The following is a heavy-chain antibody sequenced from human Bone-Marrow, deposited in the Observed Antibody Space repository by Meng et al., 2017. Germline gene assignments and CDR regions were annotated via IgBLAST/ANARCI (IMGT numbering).Heavy chain of an antibody. CDR1: GYSISSGYY. D-gene: IGHD2-2*01. CDR2: IYHSGST. V-gene: IGHV4-38-2*02. CDR3: ARVCSSTSCFDY. Sequence: SETLSLTCTVSGYSISSGYYWGWIRQPSGKGLEWIGSIYHSGSTYYNPSLKSRVTISVDTSKNQFSLKLSSVTAADTDVYYCARVCSSTSCFDYWGQGTLVTVSS. J-gene: IGHJ4*02.